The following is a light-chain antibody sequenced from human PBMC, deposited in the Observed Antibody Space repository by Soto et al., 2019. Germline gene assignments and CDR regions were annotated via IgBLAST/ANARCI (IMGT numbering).Light chain of an antibody. V-gene: IGLV2-14*01. CDR2: EVR. J-gene: IGLJ3*02. CDR3: SAYTARSTLV. CDR1: SSDVGGYNY. Sequence: QSVLTQPPSASGSPGQSVTISCTGTSSDVGGYNYVSWYQQHPGTAPKLIIYEVRNRPSGISSRFSGSRSGNTASLTISGLQSEDEGDYYCSAYTARSTLVFGGGTKVTVL.